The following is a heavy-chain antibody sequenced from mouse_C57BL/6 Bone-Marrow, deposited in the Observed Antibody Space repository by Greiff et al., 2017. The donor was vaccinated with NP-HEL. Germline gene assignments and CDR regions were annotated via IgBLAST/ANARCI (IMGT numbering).Heavy chain of an antibody. V-gene: IGHV5-4*01. Sequence: EVQRVESGGGLVKPGGSLKLSCAASGFTFSSYAMSWVRQTPEKRLEWVATISDGGSYTYYPDNVKGRFTISRDNAKNNQYLQMSHLKSEDTAMYYCAAMVTNYFDYWGQGTTLTVSS. CDR2: ISDGGSYT. CDR1: GFTFSSYA. D-gene: IGHD2-2*01. CDR3: AAMVTNYFDY. J-gene: IGHJ2*01.